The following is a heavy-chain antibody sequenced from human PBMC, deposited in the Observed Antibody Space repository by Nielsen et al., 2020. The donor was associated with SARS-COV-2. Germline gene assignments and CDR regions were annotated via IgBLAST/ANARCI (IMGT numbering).Heavy chain of an antibody. CDR1: GFTFTSYA. D-gene: IGHD6-13*01. CDR2: ITGRGDTT. Sequence: GGSLRLSCAASGFTFTSYAMSWVRQAPGKGLEWVSAITGRGDTTHYADSVKGRFTISRDNAKSSVYLHMDSLRVEDTALYYCARVNHSSISAWGQGTLVIVSS. V-gene: IGHV3-23*01. CDR3: ARVNHSSISA. J-gene: IGHJ5*02.